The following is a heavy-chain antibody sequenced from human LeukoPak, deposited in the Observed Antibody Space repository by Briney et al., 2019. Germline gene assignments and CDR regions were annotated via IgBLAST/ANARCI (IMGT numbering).Heavy chain of an antibody. CDR2: TYYRPTWYN. CDR3: ARGSQFGP. J-gene: IGHJ5*02. CDR1: GDSVSSNSTA. V-gene: IGHV6-1*01. Sequence: SQSLSLTCAISGDSVSSNSTAWNWIRQSPSRGLEWLGRTYYRPTWYNDYAVFVKSRIPINPDTSKNQFSLHLNSVTPEDTAVYYCARGSQFGPWGQGTLVTVSS.